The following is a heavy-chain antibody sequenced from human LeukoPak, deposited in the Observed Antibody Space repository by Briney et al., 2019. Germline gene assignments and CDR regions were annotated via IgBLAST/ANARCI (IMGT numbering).Heavy chain of an antibody. J-gene: IGHJ4*02. D-gene: IGHD3-22*01. CDR1: GYTFTSYY. Sequence: AASVKVSCKASGYTFTSYYMHWVRQAPGQGLEWMGIINPSGGSTSYAQKFQGRVTMTRDMSTSTVYMELSSLRSEDTAVYYCARDLYYYDSSGYYYRDDYYFDYWGQGTLVTVSS. CDR2: INPSGGST. CDR3: ARDLYYYDSSGYYYRDDYYFDY. V-gene: IGHV1-46*01.